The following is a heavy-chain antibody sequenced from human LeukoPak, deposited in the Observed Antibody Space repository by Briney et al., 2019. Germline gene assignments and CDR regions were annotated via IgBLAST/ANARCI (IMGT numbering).Heavy chain of an antibody. CDR2: IKQDGSEK. V-gene: IGHV3-7*01. CDR1: GFTFSSYW. CDR3: ARYQYYYDSSGYRYYFDY. D-gene: IGHD3-22*01. Sequence: GGSLRLSCAASGFTFSSYWMSWVRQAPGKGLEWVANIKQDGSEKYYVDSVKGRFTISRDNAKNSLYLQMNSLRAEDTAVYYCARYQYYYDSSGYRYYFDYWGQGTLVTVSS. J-gene: IGHJ4*02.